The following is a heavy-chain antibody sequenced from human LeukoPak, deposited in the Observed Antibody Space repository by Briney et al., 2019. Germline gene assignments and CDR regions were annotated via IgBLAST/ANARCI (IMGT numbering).Heavy chain of an antibody. Sequence: PGGSLRLSCAASGFTFTTYWMSWVRQAPGKGPEWVANIKQDGSEKYYMDSVKGRFTLSRDNAKNSLYLQMNTLRAEDTAVYYCARNPGGGDYTSDFFDYWGQGTLVTVSS. J-gene: IGHJ4*02. CDR1: GFTFTTYW. D-gene: IGHD4-17*01. CDR2: IKQDGSEK. V-gene: IGHV3-7*01. CDR3: ARNPGGGDYTSDFFDY.